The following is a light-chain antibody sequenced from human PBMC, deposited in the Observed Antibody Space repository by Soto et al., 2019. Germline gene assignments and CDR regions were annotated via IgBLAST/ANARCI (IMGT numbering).Light chain of an antibody. J-gene: IGLJ2*01. CDR3: ATRDDSLNGLV. V-gene: IGLV1-44*01. Sequence: QPVLTQPPSVSGTPGQRVTISCSGSSSNIGSNTVTWYRQLPGTAPKLLMHSNNERPSGVPDRFSGSKSGTSASLAISGLQSEDEADYYCATRDDSLNGLVFGGGTKVTVL. CDR1: SSNIGSNT. CDR2: SNN.